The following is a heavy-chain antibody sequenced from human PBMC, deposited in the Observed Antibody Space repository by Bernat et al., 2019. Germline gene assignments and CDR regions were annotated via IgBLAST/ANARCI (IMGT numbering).Heavy chain of an antibody. D-gene: IGHD3-3*01. CDR3: ARVSPLRFLAKFDP. V-gene: IGHV4-61*02. J-gene: IGHJ5*02. CDR2: IYTRGST. Sequence: VQLQESGPGLVKPSQTLSVTRTAAGSSISRGSYYWSWIRQPAGKGLEWNGRIYTRGSTNYNPSLKSRVTISVDTSKNQFSLKLSSVTAADTAVYYCARVSPLRFLAKFDPWGQGTLVTVSS. CDR1: GSSISRGSYY.